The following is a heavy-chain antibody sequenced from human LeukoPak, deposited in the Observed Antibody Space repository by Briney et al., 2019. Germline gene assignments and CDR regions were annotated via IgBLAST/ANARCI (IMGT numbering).Heavy chain of an antibody. V-gene: IGHV3-48*04. J-gene: IGHJ1*01. D-gene: IGHD3-22*01. Sequence: PGGSLRLSCAASGFTFSSYSMNWVRQAPGKGLEWVSYISSSSSTIYYADSVKGRFTISRDNAKNSLYLQMNSLRAEDTAVYYCAKDKVVVIGKYFQHWGQGTLVTVSS. CDR3: AKDKVVVIGKYFQH. CDR1: GFTFSSYS. CDR2: ISSSSSTI.